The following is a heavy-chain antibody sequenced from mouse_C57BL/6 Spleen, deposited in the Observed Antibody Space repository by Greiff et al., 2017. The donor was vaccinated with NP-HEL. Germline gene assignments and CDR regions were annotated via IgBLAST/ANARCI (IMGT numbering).Heavy chain of an antibody. Sequence: VQLQQSGPELVKPGASVKISCTASGYSFTGYYMNWVKQSPEKSLEWIGEINPSTGGTTYNQKFKAKATLTVDKSSSTAYMQLKSLTSEDSAVYYCARGVYGYDGYFDVWGTGTTVTVSS. J-gene: IGHJ1*03. D-gene: IGHD2-2*01. V-gene: IGHV1-42*01. CDR3: ARGVYGYDGYFDV. CDR2: INPSTGGT. CDR1: GYSFTGYY.